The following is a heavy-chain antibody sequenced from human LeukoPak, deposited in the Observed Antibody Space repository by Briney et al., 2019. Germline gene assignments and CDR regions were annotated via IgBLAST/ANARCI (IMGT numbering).Heavy chain of an antibody. CDR3: ARNDIAAAGTGWFDP. J-gene: IGHJ5*02. Sequence: SETLSLTCTVSGGSINSYYWSWIRQPPGKGLEWIGDIYYSGSTNYNPSLKSRVTISVDTSQNQFSLRLSSVTAADTAVYFCARNDIAAAGTGWFDPWGQGTLVTVSS. D-gene: IGHD6-13*01. V-gene: IGHV4-59*01. CDR2: IYYSGST. CDR1: GGSINSYY.